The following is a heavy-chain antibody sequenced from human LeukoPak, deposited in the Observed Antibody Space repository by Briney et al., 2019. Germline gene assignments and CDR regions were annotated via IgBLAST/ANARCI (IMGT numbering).Heavy chain of an antibody. V-gene: IGHV3-7*01. Sequence: GGSLRLSCAASGFTFSSYWMSWVRQAPGKGLEWVANIKQDGSEKYYVDSVKGRFTISRDNAKNTLYLQMNSLRTEDTAMYYCASRGVVVTATDFDYWGQGTLVTVSS. CDR2: IKQDGSEK. J-gene: IGHJ4*02. CDR1: GFTFSSYW. CDR3: ASRGVVVTATDFDY. D-gene: IGHD2-21*02.